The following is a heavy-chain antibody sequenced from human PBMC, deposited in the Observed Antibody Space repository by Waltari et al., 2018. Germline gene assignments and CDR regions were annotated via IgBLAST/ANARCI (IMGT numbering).Heavy chain of an antibody. CDR2: IYDSGST. V-gene: IGHV4-30-4*07. J-gene: IGHJ3*02. D-gene: IGHD2-21*02. CDR3: ASCGGDCLGGFDI. CDR1: GDSVSSGADS. Sequence: QVQLQESGPGLVKPSQTLPLTCTVSGDSVSSGADSWTWIRQQPGKRLEWIGYIYDSGSTYYSPSLKSRVTISVDTSKNQFSLKLSSVTAADTAVYYCASCGGDCLGGFDIWGQGTMVTVSS.